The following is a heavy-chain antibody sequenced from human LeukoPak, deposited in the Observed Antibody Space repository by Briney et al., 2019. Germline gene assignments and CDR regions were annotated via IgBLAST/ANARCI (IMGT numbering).Heavy chain of an antibody. CDR1: GYTFTGYY. J-gene: IGHJ3*02. CDR3: ARVPGYLDAFDI. CDR2: INPNSGGT. Sequence: ASVKVSCKASGYTFTGYYMHWVRQAPGQGLEWMGWINPNSGGTNYAQKFQGRVTMTRDTSISTAYMELRSLRSDDTAVYYCARVPGYLDAFDIWGQGTMVTVSS. D-gene: IGHD3-22*01. V-gene: IGHV1-2*02.